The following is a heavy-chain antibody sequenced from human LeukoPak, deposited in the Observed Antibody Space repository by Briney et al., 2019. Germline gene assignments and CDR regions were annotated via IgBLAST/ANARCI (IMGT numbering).Heavy chain of an antibody. V-gene: IGHV1-2*02. Sequence: ASVKVSCKASGYTFTGYYMHWVRQAPGQGLEWMGWINPNSGGTNYAQKFQGRVTMTRDASISTAYMELSRLRSDDTAVYYCAREDTAMVTTLAYWGQGTLVTVSS. J-gene: IGHJ4*02. CDR2: INPNSGGT. CDR3: AREDTAMVTTLAY. D-gene: IGHD5-18*01. CDR1: GYTFTGYY.